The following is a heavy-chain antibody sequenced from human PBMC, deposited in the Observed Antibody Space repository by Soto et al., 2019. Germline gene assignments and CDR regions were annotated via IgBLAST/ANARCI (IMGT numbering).Heavy chain of an antibody. D-gene: IGHD3-3*01. V-gene: IGHV1-24*01. CDR1: GYTLTELS. CDR2: FDPEDGET. CDR3: ASSLRFLEWASGDYYGMDV. J-gene: IGHJ6*02. Sequence: ASVKVSCKVSGYTLTELSMHWVRQAPGKRLEWKGGFDPEDGETIYAQKFQGRVTMTEDTSTDTAYMELSSLRSEDTAVYYCASSLRFLEWASGDYYGMDVWGQGTTVTVSS.